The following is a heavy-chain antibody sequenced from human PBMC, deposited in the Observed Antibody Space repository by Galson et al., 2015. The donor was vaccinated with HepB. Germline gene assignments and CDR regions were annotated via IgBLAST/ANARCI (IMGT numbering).Heavy chain of an antibody. Sequence: SLRLSCAASGFTFSSYAMSWVRQAPGKGLEWVSAISGSGGSTYYADSVKGRFTISRDNSKNTLYLQMNSLRAEDTAVYYCANTAMIVVVPRVDYWGQGTLVTVSS. CDR3: ANTAMIVVVPRVDY. J-gene: IGHJ4*02. CDR2: ISGSGGST. CDR1: GFTFSSYA. V-gene: IGHV3-23*01. D-gene: IGHD3-22*01.